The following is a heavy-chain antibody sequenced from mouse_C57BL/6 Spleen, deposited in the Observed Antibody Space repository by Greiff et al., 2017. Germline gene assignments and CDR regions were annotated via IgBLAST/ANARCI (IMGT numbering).Heavy chain of an antibody. V-gene: IGHV1-69*01. Sequence: QVHVKQPGAELVMPGASVKLSCKASGYTFTSYWMHWVKQRPGQGLEWIGEIDPSDSYTNYNQKFKGKSTLTVDKSSSTAYMQLSSLTSEDSAVYYCARFYYYGSSYVFDYWGQGTTLTVSS. CDR2: IDPSDSYT. J-gene: IGHJ2*01. CDR1: GYTFTSYW. CDR3: ARFYYYGSSYVFDY. D-gene: IGHD1-1*01.